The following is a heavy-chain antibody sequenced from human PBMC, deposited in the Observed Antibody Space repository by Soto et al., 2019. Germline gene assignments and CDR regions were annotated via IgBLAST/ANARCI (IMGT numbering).Heavy chain of an antibody. J-gene: IGHJ6*02. Sequence: SETLSLTCTVSGGSISSYYWSWIRQPPGKGLEWIGYIYYSGSTNYNPSLKSRVTISVDTSKNQFSLKLSSVTAADTAVYYCARDRVGATRPYYYYGMDVWGQGTTVTVSS. CDR1: GGSISSYY. CDR3: ARDRVGATRPYYYYGMDV. D-gene: IGHD1-26*01. CDR2: IYYSGST. V-gene: IGHV4-59*01.